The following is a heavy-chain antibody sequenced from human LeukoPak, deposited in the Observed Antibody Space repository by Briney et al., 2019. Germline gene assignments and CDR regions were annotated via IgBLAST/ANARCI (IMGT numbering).Heavy chain of an antibody. Sequence: SGPTLVKPTQTLTLTCTFSGFSLTTSGVGVGWIRQPPGKAPEWLALIYWDDDERDNASLKSRLTITKDTSRNPVVLTMTKMDPVDTGTYYCARTIDPLGVIVPSTLSYVDWGQGTLVTVSS. D-gene: IGHD2/OR15-2a*01. CDR3: ARTIDPLGVIVPSTLSYVD. CDR1: GFSLTTSGVG. V-gene: IGHV2-5*02. CDR2: IYWDDDE. J-gene: IGHJ4*02.